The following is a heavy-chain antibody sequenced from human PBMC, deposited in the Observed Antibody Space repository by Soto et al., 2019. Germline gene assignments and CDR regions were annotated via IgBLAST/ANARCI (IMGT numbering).Heavy chain of an antibody. J-gene: IGHJ4*02. CDR2: VYYSGST. V-gene: IGHV4-31*03. Sequence: QLQLQESGPGLVKPSQTLSLTCTVSGGSISSGGYYWSCIRQHPGTGLDWIGYVYYSGSTYYNPSPKSRVTLSVSTSKIQFSRNLSSGTAADTAVYYCARWPQLEPRFDYWGQGTLVTVSS. D-gene: IGHD1-1*01. CDR1: GGSISSGGYY. CDR3: ARWPQLEPRFDY.